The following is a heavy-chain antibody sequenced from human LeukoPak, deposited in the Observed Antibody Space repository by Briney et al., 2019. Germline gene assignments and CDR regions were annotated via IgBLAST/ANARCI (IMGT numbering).Heavy chain of an antibody. V-gene: IGHV4-34*01. CDR2: INHSGRT. D-gene: IGHD2-15*01. CDR3: ARRQVGLRRDLWFDP. J-gene: IGHJ5*02. Sequence: PSETLSLTCVVYGGSFSGYYWSWIRQPPGKGLEWIGEINHSGRTNFNPSLKSRVTMSVDTSKNQFSLKLSSVTAADTAVYYCARRQVGLRRDLWFDPWGQGTLVTVSS. CDR1: GGSFSGYY.